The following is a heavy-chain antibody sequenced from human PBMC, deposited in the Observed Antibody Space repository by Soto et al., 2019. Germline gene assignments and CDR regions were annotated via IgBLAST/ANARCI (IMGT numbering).Heavy chain of an antibody. Sequence: GGSLRLSCAASGFTFSSYAMSWVRQAPGKGLEWVSAISGSGGSTYYADSVKGRFTISRDNSKNTLYLQMNSLRAEDTAVYYCAKDQVSGVVTAVDAFDIWGQGTMFTVSS. V-gene: IGHV3-23*01. J-gene: IGHJ3*02. CDR2: ISGSGGST. CDR3: AKDQVSGVVTAVDAFDI. CDR1: GFTFSSYA. D-gene: IGHD2-21*02.